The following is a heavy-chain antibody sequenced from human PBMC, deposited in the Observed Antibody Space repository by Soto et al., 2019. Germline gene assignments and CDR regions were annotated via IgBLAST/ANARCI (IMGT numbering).Heavy chain of an antibody. CDR3: ARGGPRLLRYFDWSPFDY. J-gene: IGHJ4*02. CDR1: VGSVSRGRWS. D-gene: IGHD3-9*01. CDR2: IYHSGST. V-gene: IGHV4-30-2*01. Sequence: VGSVSRGRWSSSRIRQPPGKGLEWIGYIYHSGSTYYNPSLKSRVTISVDRSKNQFSLKLSSMTAADTAVYYCARGGPRLLRYFDWSPFDYWGQVTLVTVSS.